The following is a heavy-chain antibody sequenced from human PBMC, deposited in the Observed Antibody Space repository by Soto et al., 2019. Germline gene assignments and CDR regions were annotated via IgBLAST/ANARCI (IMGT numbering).Heavy chain of an antibody. CDR2: IYYSGSS. Sequence: SETLSLTCTVSGGSISSDDYYWSWIRQPPGKGLEWIGYIYYSGSSYYNPSLKSRIIISVDTSKNQFSLKLSSVTAADTAVYYCAASYSDTYWGQGTLVTVSS. J-gene: IGHJ4*02. CDR3: AASYSDTY. CDR1: GGSISSDDYY. D-gene: IGHD3-22*01. V-gene: IGHV4-30-4*01.